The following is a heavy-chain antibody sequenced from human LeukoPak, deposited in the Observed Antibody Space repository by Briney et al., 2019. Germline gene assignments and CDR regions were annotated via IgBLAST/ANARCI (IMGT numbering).Heavy chain of an antibody. J-gene: IGHJ5*02. Sequence: GGSLRLSCAASGFTFSSYAMSWVRQAPGKRLEWVSAISGSGGSTYYADSVKGRFTISRDNSKNTLYLQMNSLRAEDTAVYYCAKDPTWIQLWPHNWFDPWGQGTLVTVSS. CDR1: GFTFSSYA. V-gene: IGHV3-23*01. CDR2: ISGSGGST. CDR3: AKDPTWIQLWPHNWFDP. D-gene: IGHD5-18*01.